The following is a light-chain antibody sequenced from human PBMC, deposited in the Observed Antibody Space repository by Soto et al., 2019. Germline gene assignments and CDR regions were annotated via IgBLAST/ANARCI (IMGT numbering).Light chain of an antibody. J-gene: IGKJ2*01. CDR1: QSISGA. V-gene: IGKV3-11*01. CDR2: GAS. CDR3: QQRSNWPPRYT. Sequence: EIVMTQSPATLSVSPGGRATLSCRASQSISGALAWYQQKPGQAPRLLIYGASTRATGIPARFSGSGSGTDFTLTISSLEPEDFAVYYCQQRSNWPPRYTFGQGTKLEIK.